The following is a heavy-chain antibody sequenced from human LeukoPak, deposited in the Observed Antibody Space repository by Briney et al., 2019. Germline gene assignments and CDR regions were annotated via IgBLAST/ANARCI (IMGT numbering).Heavy chain of an antibody. Sequence: GGSLRLSCAASGFTFSSYAMSWVRRAPGQGLEWVSSFSGSGVGTYYADSVKGRVTISRDNSKNTLYLQMNSLRAEDTAVYYCAKSGLNRFDYWGQGTLVTVSS. CDR3: AKSGLNRFDY. CDR1: GFTFSSYA. D-gene: IGHD2-15*01. J-gene: IGHJ4*02. V-gene: IGHV3-23*01. CDR2: FSGSGVGT.